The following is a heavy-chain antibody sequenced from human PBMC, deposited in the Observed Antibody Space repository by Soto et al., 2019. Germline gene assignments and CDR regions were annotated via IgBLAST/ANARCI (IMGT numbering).Heavy chain of an antibody. V-gene: IGHV4-34*01. J-gene: IGHJ4*02. CDR3: ASGMRGYSSSWFDY. CDR2: INHSGST. D-gene: IGHD6-13*01. Sequence: PSETLSLTCAVYGGSFSGHYFSGYYWSWIRQPPGKGLEWIGEINHSGSTNYNPSLKSRVTISADTSKNQFSLKLSSVTAADTAVYYCASGMRGYSSSWFDYWGEGTLVTVSS. CDR1: GGSFSGHYFSGYY.